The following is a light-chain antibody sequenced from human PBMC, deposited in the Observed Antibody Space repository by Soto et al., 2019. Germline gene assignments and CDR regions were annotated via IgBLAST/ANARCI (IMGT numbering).Light chain of an antibody. CDR1: QSVSRSY. CDR2: GAS. CDR3: QQYGSSPLLT. J-gene: IGKJ4*01. Sequence: EIVLTQSPGTLSLSPGERATLSCRASQSVSRSYLAWYQQNPGQAPRLLIYGASSRATGIPDRFSGSGSGTYFTLTISRLEPEDFAVYYCQQYGSSPLLTFGGGTKVEIK. V-gene: IGKV3-20*01.